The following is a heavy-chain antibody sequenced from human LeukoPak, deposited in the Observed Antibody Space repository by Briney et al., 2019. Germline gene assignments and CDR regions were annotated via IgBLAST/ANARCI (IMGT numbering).Heavy chain of an antibody. CDR3: AKWGFV. J-gene: IGHJ4*02. CDR2: INIVGSIT. D-gene: IGHD2-8*01. CDR1: GFTFRNKW. V-gene: IGHV3-74*01. Sequence: GGSLRLSRAASGFTFRNKWMHGVGPAPGKGAVGVSRINIVGSITNYAHPLKGLFTISGDTAKNPVYLQMNSLRAEDTAVYCCAKWGFVWGQGALVSVS.